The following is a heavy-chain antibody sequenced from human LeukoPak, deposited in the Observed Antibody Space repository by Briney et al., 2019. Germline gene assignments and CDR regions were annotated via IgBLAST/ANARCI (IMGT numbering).Heavy chain of an antibody. CDR1: GGSISGYY. J-gene: IGHJ4*02. D-gene: IGHD3-22*01. CDR3: ARDSYDSSGNYRPYDY. CDR2: IYYTGGT. Sequence: PSETLSLTCIVSGGSISGYYWSWIRQPPGQGLEWIGYIYYTGGTDYNPSLKSRVTISVDTSRNQFSLKLSSVTAADTAVYYCARDSYDSSGNYRPYDYWGQGTLVTVSS. V-gene: IGHV4-59*01.